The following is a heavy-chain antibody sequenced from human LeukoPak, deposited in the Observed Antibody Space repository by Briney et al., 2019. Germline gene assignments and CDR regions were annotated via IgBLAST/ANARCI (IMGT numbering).Heavy chain of an antibody. CDR3: ARTALNSGGYNDAFDI. Sequence: SGPALVKPTQTLTLTCTFSGFSLSTSGMRVSWIRQPPGKALEWLARIDWDDDKFYSTSLKTRLTISKDTSKNQVVLTMTNMGPVDTATYYCARTALNSGGYNDAFDIWGQGTMVTVSS. CDR1: GFSLSTSGMR. J-gene: IGHJ3*02. D-gene: IGHD5-18*01. CDR2: IDWDDDK. V-gene: IGHV2-70*04.